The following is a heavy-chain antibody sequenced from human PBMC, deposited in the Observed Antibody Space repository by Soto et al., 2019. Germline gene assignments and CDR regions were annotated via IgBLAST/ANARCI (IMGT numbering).Heavy chain of an antibody. CDR2: IYYSGST. Sequence: SETLSLTCTVSGGSISSYYWSWIRQPPGKGLEWIGYIYYSGSTNYNPSLKSRVTISVDTSKNQFSLKLSSVTAADTAVYYCARLMITFGGVIVNRWFDPWGQGTLVTVSS. V-gene: IGHV4-59*12. D-gene: IGHD3-16*02. CDR3: ARLMITFGGVIVNRWFDP. J-gene: IGHJ5*02. CDR1: GGSISSYY.